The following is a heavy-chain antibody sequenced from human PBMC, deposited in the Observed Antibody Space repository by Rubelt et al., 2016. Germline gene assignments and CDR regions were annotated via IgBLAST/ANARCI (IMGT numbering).Heavy chain of an antibody. CDR1: GYTFTGYY. CDR3: ARFAIGGHSSGYLFDY. D-gene: IGHD3-22*01. Sequence: QVQLVQSGAEVKKPGASVKVSCKASGYTFTGYYMHWVRQAPGQGREWMGGINPNSGGTNYAPKFQGRVPMTRDTSISTAYMELSRLRSDDTAVYYCARFAIGGHSSGYLFDYWGQGTLVTVSS. V-gene: IGHV1-2*02. CDR2: INPNSGGT. J-gene: IGHJ4*02.